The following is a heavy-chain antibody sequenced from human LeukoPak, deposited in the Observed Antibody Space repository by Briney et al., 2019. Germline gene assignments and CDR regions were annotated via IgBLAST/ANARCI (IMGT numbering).Heavy chain of an antibody. J-gene: IGHJ4*02. CDR1: GFTFDDYT. CDR3: AKDHDGSAFALDY. V-gene: IGHV3-43*01. D-gene: IGHD3-22*01. CDR2: ISWDGGSR. Sequence: GGSLRLSCAASGFTFDDYTMHWVRQAPGKGLEWVSLISWDGGSRYYADFVKGRFTISRDNSKNSLYLQMNSLRTEDTALYYCAKDHDGSAFALDYWGQGTLVTVSS.